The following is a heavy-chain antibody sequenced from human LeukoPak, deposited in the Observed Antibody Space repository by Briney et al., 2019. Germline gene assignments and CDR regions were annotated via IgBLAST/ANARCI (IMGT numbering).Heavy chain of an antibody. Sequence: PGKALEWLALIYWNDDKRYSPSLKSRLTITKDTSKNQVVLTMTNMDPVDTATYYCAQKQKTVLRYFDWLLPQGDNWFDPWGQGTLVTVSS. D-gene: IGHD3-9*01. J-gene: IGHJ5*02. CDR3: AQKQKTVLRYFDWLLPQGDNWFDP. CDR2: IYWNDDK. V-gene: IGHV2-5*01.